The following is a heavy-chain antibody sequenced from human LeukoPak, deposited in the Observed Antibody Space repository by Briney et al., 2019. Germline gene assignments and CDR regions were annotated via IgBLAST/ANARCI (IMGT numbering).Heavy chain of an antibody. J-gene: IGHJ4*02. CDR2: ISSRGTYT. CDR3: ARNGVTGYYFDY. Sequence: GGSLRLSCAASGLTFSEPWMNWVRQAPGKGLEWVSHISSRGTYTNYADSVKGRFTISRDNTKNSLYLQMNSLRAEDTAVYYCARNGVTGYYFDYWGQGTLVTVSS. CDR1: GLTFSEPW. V-gene: IGHV3-11*06. D-gene: IGHD3-9*01.